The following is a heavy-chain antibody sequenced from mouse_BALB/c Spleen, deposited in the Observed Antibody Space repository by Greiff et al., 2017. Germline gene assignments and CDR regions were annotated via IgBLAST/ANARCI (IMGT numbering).Heavy chain of an antibody. CDR1: GYSITSGYY. Sequence: EVKLVESGPGLVKPSQSLSLTCSVTGYSITSGYYWNWIRQFPGNKLEWMGYISYDGSNNYNPSLKNRISITRDTSKNQFFLKLNSVTTEDTATYYCARGGGIYWYFDVWGAGTTVTVSS. CDR2: ISYDGSN. CDR3: ARGGGIYWYFDV. J-gene: IGHJ1*01. V-gene: IGHV3-6*02.